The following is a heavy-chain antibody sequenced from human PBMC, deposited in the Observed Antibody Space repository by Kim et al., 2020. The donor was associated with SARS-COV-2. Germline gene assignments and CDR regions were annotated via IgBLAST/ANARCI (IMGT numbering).Heavy chain of an antibody. Sequence: SETLSLTCAVYGGSFSGYYWSWIRQPPGKGLEWIGEINHSGSTNYNPSLKSRVTISVDTSKNQFSLKLSSVTAADTAVYYCASRDSSGYYLCYWGQGTLVTVSS. CDR2: INHSGST. CDR3: ASRDSSGYYLCY. D-gene: IGHD3-22*01. J-gene: IGHJ4*02. CDR1: GGSFSGYY. V-gene: IGHV4-34*01.